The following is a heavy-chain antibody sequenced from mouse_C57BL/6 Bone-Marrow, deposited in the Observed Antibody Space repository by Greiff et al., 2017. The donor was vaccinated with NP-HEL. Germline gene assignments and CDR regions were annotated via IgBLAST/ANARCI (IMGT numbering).Heavy chain of an antibody. CDR2: IYPGDGDT. J-gene: IGHJ2*01. D-gene: IGHD1-1*01. CDR1: GYAFSSSW. Sequence: VQLQQSGPELVKPGASVKISCKASGYAFSSSWMNWVKQRPGKGLEWIGRIYPGDGDTNYIGKLKGKATLTADKSSSTAYMQLSSLTSEDSAVYFCAYYGSSEVYFDYWGQGTTLTVSS. CDR3: AYYGSSEVYFDY. V-gene: IGHV1-82*01.